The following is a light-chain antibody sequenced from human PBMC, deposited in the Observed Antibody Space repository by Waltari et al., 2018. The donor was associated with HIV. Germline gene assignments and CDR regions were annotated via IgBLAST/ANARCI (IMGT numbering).Light chain of an antibody. CDR2: SAS. V-gene: IGKV1-9*01. CDR1: QGISSY. J-gene: IGKJ3*01. CDR3: QQIDSYPAPCT. Sequence: DLQFTQSPSFLSAPVGDSVPLPCRSSQGISSYLAWYHQKPGKAPKRLIDSASTLKTGVPARFSGSGSGTEYALTISSLQPEDCATYYCQQIDSYPAPCTFGPGTKVDFK.